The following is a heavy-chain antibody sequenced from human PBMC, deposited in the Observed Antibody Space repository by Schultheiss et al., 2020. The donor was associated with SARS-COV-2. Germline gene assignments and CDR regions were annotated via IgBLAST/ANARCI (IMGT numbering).Heavy chain of an antibody. V-gene: IGHV2-70*01. D-gene: IGHD3-22*01. CDR3: ARTPRGYYYDSSGYYYGDAFDI. CDR2: IDWDDDK. J-gene: IGHJ3*02. Sequence: SGPTLVKPTQTLTLTCTFSGFSLSTSGMCVSWIRQPPGKALEWLALIDWDDDKFYSTSLKTRLTISKDTSKNQVVLTMTNMDPVDTATYYCARTPRGYYYDSSGYYYGDAFDIWGQGTMVTVSS. CDR1: GFSLSTSGMC.